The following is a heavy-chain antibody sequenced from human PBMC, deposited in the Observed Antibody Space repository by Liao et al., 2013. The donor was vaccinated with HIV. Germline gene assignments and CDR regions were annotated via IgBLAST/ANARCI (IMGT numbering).Heavy chain of an antibody. J-gene: IGHJ4*02. CDR2: IDHSGSI. V-gene: IGHV4-34*01. D-gene: IGHD3-10*01. CDR1: GGSFSAYY. CDR3: VTVWFGEIFSPYYFDY. Sequence: QVQLQQWGAGLLKPSETLSLTCAVYGGSFSAYYWSWIRQPPGKGLEWIGQIDHSGSINYNPSLGSRVTISKDSSKNQFSLKLSSVTAADTALYYCVTVWFGEIFSPYYFDYWGQGTLVTVSS.